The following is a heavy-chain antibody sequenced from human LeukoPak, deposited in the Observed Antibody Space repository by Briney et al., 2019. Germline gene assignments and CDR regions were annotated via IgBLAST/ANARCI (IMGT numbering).Heavy chain of an antibody. CDR1: GFTFNSYG. D-gene: IGHD1-26*01. J-gene: IGHJ4*02. CDR3: ARDRGVGRYQTYYYLDN. Sequence: GRSLTLSCEASGFTFNSYGLHWVRQAPGKGLEWLAVLSYDGSEKYYADSVKGRFTISRDNSKNTLYLQVNSLRDEDTAVYYCARDRGVGRYQTYYYLDNWGQGTLVTVSS. V-gene: IGHV3-30*04. CDR2: LSYDGSEK.